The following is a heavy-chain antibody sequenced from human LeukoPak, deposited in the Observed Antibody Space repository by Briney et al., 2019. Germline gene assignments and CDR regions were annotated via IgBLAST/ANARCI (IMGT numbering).Heavy chain of an antibody. CDR3: ARVSGYDWESFYDY. CDR2: INHSGKT. V-gene: IGHV4-34*01. J-gene: IGHJ4*02. D-gene: IGHD5-12*01. Sequence: PSETLSLTCAVYGGSFVGYSWTWIRQSPGMGLEWIGDINHSGKTNYNPSLKSRVTISVDTSKNQFSLKLRSVTAADTAVYYCARVSGYDWESFYDYWGQGTLVTVSS. CDR1: GGSFVGYS.